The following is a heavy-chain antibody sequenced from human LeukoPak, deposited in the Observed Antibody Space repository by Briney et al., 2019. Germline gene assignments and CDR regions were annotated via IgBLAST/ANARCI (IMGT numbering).Heavy chain of an antibody. J-gene: IGHJ5*02. CDR1: GFTFSRSW. V-gene: IGHV3-7*01. D-gene: IGHD3-22*01. CDR2: IKEDGSEK. Sequence: PGGSLRLSCAASGFTFSRSWMSWVRQAPGKGLEWVANIKEDGSEKYYVDSVKGRFTTSRDNAKNSLYLQMNSLRAEDTAVYYCARDSSGYSWGQGTLVTVSS. CDR3: ARDSSGYS.